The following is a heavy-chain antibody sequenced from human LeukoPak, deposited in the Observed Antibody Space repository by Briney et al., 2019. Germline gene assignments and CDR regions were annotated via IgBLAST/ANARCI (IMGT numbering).Heavy chain of an antibody. CDR1: GFTFSTYT. V-gene: IGHV3-33*08. J-gene: IGHJ4*02. CDR2: IWYDGSNK. D-gene: IGHD3-10*01. Sequence: PGGSLRLSCAASGFTFSTYTVHWVRQAPGKGLEWLTDIWYDGSNKYYTDSVKGRFTISRDNSKNTLYLQMSSLRAEDTAVYYCARDSNSYGSGATIDYWGQGTLVTVSS. CDR3: ARDSNSYGSGATIDY.